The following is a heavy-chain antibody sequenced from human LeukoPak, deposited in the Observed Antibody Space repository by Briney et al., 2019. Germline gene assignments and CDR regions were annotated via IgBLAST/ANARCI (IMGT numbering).Heavy chain of an antibody. J-gene: IGHJ5*02. CDR1: GYTFTSYG. CDR3: AREAPFGGVIVRNWFDP. Sequence: GASVKVSCKASGYTFTSYGISWVRHAPGQGLEWMGWISAYNGNTNYAQKLQGRVTMTTDTSTSTAYMELRSLRSDDTAVYYCAREAPFGGVIVRNWFDPWGQGTLVTVSS. V-gene: IGHV1-18*01. D-gene: IGHD3-16*02. CDR2: ISAYNGNT.